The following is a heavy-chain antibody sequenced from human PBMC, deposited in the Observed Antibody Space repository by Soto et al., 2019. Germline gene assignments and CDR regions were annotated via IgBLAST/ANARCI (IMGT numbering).Heavy chain of an antibody. CDR2: IKQDGSEK. Sequence: PEGSLRRSFAASGFTFITYWLSWVRQAPGKGLEWVANIKQDGSEKYYVDSVKGRFTISRDNAKNSLYLQMNSLRAEDTAVYYCAKQWLFQWIDYWGQGTLVTVSS. J-gene: IGHJ4*02. CDR1: GFTFITYW. V-gene: IGHV3-7*03. D-gene: IGHD6-19*01. CDR3: AKQWLFQWIDY.